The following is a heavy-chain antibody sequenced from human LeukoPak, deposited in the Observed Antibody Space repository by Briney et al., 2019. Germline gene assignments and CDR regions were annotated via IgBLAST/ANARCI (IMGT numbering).Heavy chain of an antibody. CDR2: IRYDGSNK. J-gene: IGHJ4*02. CDR3: AKDSSVCYNDNRNLDY. CDR1: GFTFSSYG. V-gene: IGHV3-30*02. D-gene: IGHD3-22*01. Sequence: PGGSLRLSCAASGFTFSSYGMHWVRQAPGRGLEWMTFIRYDGSNKYYADSVKGRFTISRDNSKNTLFLQMSSLRADDTAVYYCAKDSSVCYNDNRNLDYWGQGTLVTVSS.